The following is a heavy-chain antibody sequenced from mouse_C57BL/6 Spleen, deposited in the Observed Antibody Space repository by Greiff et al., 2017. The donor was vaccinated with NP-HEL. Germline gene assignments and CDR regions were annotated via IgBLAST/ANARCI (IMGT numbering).Heavy chain of an antibody. J-gene: IGHJ2*01. V-gene: IGHV1-42*01. CDR2: INPSTGGT. D-gene: IGHD1-1*01. CDR3: ARAPDYYGSSYYFDY. Sequence: EVQGVESGPELVKPGASVKISCKASGYSFTGYYMNWVKQSPEKSLEWIGEINPSTGGTTYNQKFKDKATLTVDKSSSTAYMQLKSLTSEDSAVYYCARAPDYYGSSYYFDYWGQGTTLTVSS. CDR1: GYSFTGYY.